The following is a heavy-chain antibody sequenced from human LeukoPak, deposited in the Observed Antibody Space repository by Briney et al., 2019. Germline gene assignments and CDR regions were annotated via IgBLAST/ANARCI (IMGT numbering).Heavy chain of an antibody. CDR3: ASARFDY. CDR2: INHSGST. CDR1: GGSFSGYY. V-gene: IGHV4-34*01. Sequence: PSETLSLTCAVYGGSFSGYYWSWIRQPPGKGLEWIGEINHSGSTNYNPSLKSRVTISVDTSKKQFSLKLTSVTVADTAVYYCASARFDYWGQGTLVTVSS. J-gene: IGHJ4*02.